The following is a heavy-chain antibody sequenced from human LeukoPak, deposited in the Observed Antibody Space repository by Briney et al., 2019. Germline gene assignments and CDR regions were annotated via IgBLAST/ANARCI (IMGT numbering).Heavy chain of an antibody. D-gene: IGHD2-2*01. CDR3: AKVPRIVVVPAALYFDY. CDR2: ISGGGGST. J-gene: IGHJ4*02. CDR1: GFTFSSYA. Sequence: RTGGSLRLSCAASGFTFSSYAMSWVRQAPGKGLEWVSAISGGGGSTYYADSVKGRFTISRDNSKNTLYLQMNSLRAEDTAVYYCAKVPRIVVVPAALYFDYWGQGTLVTVSS. V-gene: IGHV3-23*01.